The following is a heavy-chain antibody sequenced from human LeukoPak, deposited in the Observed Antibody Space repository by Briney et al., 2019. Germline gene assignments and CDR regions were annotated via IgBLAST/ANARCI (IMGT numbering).Heavy chain of an antibody. CDR1: GFTFSSYS. Sequence: PGGSLRLSCAASGFTFSSYSMNWVRQAPGKGLEWVAVISYDGSNKYYADSVKGRFTISRDNSKNTLYLQMNSLRAEDTAVYYCARGYGSGSYLDYWGQGTLVTVSS. J-gene: IGHJ4*02. CDR2: ISYDGSNK. V-gene: IGHV3-30*03. D-gene: IGHD3-10*01. CDR3: ARGYGSGSYLDY.